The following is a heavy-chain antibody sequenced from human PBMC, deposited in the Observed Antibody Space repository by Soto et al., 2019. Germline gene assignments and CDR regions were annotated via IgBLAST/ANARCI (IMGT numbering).Heavy chain of an antibody. D-gene: IGHD5-18*01. Sequence: ASVRVSCKASGGTFSSYAISWVRQAPGQGLEWMGGIIPIFGTANYAQKFQGRVTITADKSTSTAYMELSSLRSEDTAVYYCARISSYGTPVDYWGQGTLVTVSS. V-gene: IGHV1-69*06. CDR3: ARISSYGTPVDY. CDR1: GGTFSSYA. J-gene: IGHJ4*02. CDR2: IIPIFGTA.